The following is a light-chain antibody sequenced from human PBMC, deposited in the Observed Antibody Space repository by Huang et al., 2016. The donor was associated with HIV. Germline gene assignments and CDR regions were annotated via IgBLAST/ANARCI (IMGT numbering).Light chain of an antibody. J-gene: IGKJ2*01. CDR1: QRVSNS. CDR3: QHRGNWPYT. CDR2: DAS. Sequence: EIVLTQSPAILSLSPGERATLSCRASQRVSNSLAWYQQKPGQPPTLLIYDASNRATGIPARFSGSGSGTDFTLTVSSLEPEDFAIYYCQHRGNWPYTFGQGTKLEIK. V-gene: IGKV3-11*01.